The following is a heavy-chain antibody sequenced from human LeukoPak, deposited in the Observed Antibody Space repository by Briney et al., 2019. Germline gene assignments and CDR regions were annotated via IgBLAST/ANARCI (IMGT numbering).Heavy chain of an antibody. CDR1: GYTFTSYY. Sequence: ASVKVSCKASGYTFTSYYMHWVRQAPGQGLEWMGIINPSGGSTSYAQKFQGRVTMTRDTSTGTVYMELSSLRSEDTAVYYCARVGPNVDTGRYFDYWGQGTLVTVSS. CDR3: ARVGPNVDTGRYFDY. CDR2: INPSGGST. D-gene: IGHD5-18*01. J-gene: IGHJ4*02. V-gene: IGHV1-46*01.